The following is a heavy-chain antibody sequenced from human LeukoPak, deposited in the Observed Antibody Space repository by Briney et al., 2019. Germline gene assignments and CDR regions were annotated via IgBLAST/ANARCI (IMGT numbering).Heavy chain of an antibody. CDR3: ARVADYYDSSGYLHPEYFQH. Sequence: SETLSLTCTVSGGSISSYYWSWIRQPPGKGLEWIGSIYYSGSTNYNPSLKSRVTISVDTSKNQFSLKLSSVTAADTAVYYCARVADYYDSSGYLHPEYFQHWGQGTLVTVSS. J-gene: IGHJ1*01. V-gene: IGHV4-59*01. CDR1: GGSISSYY. D-gene: IGHD3-22*01. CDR2: IYYSGST.